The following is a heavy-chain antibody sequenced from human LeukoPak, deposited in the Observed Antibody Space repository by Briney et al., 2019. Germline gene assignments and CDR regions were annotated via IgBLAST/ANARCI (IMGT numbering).Heavy chain of an antibody. CDR3: ARGPGYSSSWAFDY. Sequence: GGSLRLSCAASGFTFSSYGMHWVRQAPGKGLEWVAVISYDGSNKYYADSVKGRFTISRDNSKNTLYLQMNSLRAEDTAVYYCARGPGYSSSWAFDYWGQGTLVTVSS. D-gene: IGHD6-13*01. V-gene: IGHV3-30*03. CDR2: ISYDGSNK. CDR1: GFTFSSYG. J-gene: IGHJ4*02.